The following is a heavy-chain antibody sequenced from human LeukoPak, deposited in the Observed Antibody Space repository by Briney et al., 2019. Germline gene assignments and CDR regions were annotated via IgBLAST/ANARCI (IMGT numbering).Heavy chain of an antibody. V-gene: IGHV1-69*13. J-gene: IGHJ6*02. Sequence: SVKVSCKASGGTFISYAISWVRQAPGQGLEWMGGIIPIFGTANYAQKFQGRVTITADESTSTAYMELSSLRSEDTAVYYCASVNGVYDYYYYGMDVWGQGTTVTVSS. CDR2: IIPIFGTA. D-gene: IGHD2-8*01. CDR1: GGTFISYA. CDR3: ASVNGVYDYYYYGMDV.